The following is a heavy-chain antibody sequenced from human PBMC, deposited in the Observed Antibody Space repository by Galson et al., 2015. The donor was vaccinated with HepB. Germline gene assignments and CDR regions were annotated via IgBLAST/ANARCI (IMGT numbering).Heavy chain of an antibody. CDR3: ARVGSGWQFDH. Sequence: SLRLSCAASRFTFSAYYMGWIRQAPGKGLEWVSYIGYGDTIKYYTDSVRGRFTISRDNARNSLYLQLSSLTAEDTAVYFCARVGSGWQFDHWGQGTLVTVSS. D-gene: IGHD6-19*01. J-gene: IGHJ4*02. V-gene: IGHV3-11*01. CDR1: RFTFSAYY. CDR2: IGYGDTIK.